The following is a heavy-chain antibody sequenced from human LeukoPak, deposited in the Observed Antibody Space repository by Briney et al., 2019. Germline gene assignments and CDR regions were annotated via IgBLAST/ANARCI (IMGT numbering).Heavy chain of an antibody. CDR1: GYTLTELS. CDR3: ATVRSYYDSSGYRY. V-gene: IGHV1-24*01. Sequence: GASVKVSCKVSGYTLTELSMHWVRQAPGKGLEWMGGFDPEDGETIYAQKFQGRVTMTEDTSTDTAYMELSSLRSEDTAVYYCATVRSYYDSSGYRYWGQGTLVTVSS. CDR2: FDPEDGET. J-gene: IGHJ4*02. D-gene: IGHD3-22*01.